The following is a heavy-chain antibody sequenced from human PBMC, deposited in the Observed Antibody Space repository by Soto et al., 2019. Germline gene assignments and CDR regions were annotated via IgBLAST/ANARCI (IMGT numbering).Heavy chain of an antibody. D-gene: IGHD1-26*01. CDR3: ATRPGKGIVGATTSPAY. CDR2: ISGSGGST. Sequence: GGSLRLSCAASGFTFSSYAMSWVRQAPGKGLEWVSAISGSGGSTYYADSVKGRFTISRDNSKNTLYLQMNSLRAEDTAVYYCATRPGKGIVGATTSPAYWGQGTLVTVSS. V-gene: IGHV3-23*01. J-gene: IGHJ4*02. CDR1: GFTFSSYA.